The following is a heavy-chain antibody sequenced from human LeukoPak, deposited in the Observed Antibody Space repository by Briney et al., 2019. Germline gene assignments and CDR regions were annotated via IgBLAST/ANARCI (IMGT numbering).Heavy chain of an antibody. J-gene: IGHJ5*02. CDR3: AKEAVGIAAAPNWFDP. CDR2: ISGSGGST. Sequence: PGGSLRLSCAASGFTFSSYAMSWVRQAPGKGLEWVSAISGSGGSTYYADSVKGRFTISRDNSKNTLHLQMNSLRAEDTAVYYCAKEAVGIAAAPNWFDPWGQGTLVTVSS. CDR1: GFTFSSYA. D-gene: IGHD6-13*01. V-gene: IGHV3-23*01.